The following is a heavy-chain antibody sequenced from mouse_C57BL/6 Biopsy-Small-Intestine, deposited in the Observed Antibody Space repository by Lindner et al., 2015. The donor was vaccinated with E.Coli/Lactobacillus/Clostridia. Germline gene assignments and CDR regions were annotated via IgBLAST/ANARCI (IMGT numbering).Heavy chain of an antibody. CDR3: AREPWEA. CDR1: GYTFTDYY. J-gene: IGHJ2*01. Sequence: VQLQESGPVLVKPGASVKMSCKASGYTFTDYYMNWVKQSHGKTLEWIGVINPYNGGTSYNQKFKGKATLTVDKSSSTAYMELNSLTSEDSAVYYCAREPWEAWGQGTTLTVSS. V-gene: IGHV1-19*01. D-gene: IGHD4-1*01. CDR2: INPYNGGT.